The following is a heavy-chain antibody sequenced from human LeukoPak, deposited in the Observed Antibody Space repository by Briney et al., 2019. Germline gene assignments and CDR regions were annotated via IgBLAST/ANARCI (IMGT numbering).Heavy chain of an antibody. Sequence: SETLSLTCTVSGGSISSCCWSWIRQPPGKGLEWIGYIYYSGSTYYNPSLKSRVTISVDTSKNQFSLKLSSVTAADTAVYYCARGNGSGSYPTRYGMDVWGQGTTVTVSS. V-gene: IGHV4-59*12. CDR3: ARGNGSGSYPTRYGMDV. D-gene: IGHD3-10*01. J-gene: IGHJ6*02. CDR1: GGSISSCC. CDR2: IYYSGST.